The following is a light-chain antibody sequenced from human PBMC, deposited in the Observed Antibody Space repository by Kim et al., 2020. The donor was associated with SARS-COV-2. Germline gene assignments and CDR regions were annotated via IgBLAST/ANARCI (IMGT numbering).Light chain of an antibody. CDR3: QAWDSRTLWV. V-gene: IGLV3-1*01. Sequence: VSPTQPALITCSGNMLSDKYFSCYRQQPGLPPVLVIYKYVQRPSGIPVLFSGSNSGNTATLTISGTQAFDEAAYHCQAWDSRTLWVFGGGTQLTVL. CDR2: KYV. CDR1: MLSDKY. J-gene: IGLJ3*02.